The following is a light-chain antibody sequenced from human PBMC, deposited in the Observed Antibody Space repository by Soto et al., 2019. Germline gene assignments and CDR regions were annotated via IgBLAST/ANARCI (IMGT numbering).Light chain of an antibody. Sequence: DIQVTQSPSAMSASVGDRVTITCWASQDISHYLAWFQQKPGKVPKRLIFAVSNLESGVPSRFRGSGSGTEFTLTITSLQPEDFATYYCLQHNSYPWTFGQGTKVDIK. V-gene: IGKV1-17*03. J-gene: IGKJ1*01. CDR2: AVS. CDR1: QDISHY. CDR3: LQHNSYPWT.